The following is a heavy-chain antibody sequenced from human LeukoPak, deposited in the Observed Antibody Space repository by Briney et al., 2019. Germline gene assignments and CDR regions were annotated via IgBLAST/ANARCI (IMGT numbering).Heavy chain of an antibody. CDR3: ARDTTYSP. J-gene: IGHJ5*02. CDR2: IYSGGST. Sequence: PGGSLRLSCAASGFTVSTSYMNWVRQAPGKGLQWVSTIYSGGSTFHADSVKGRFTVSRDNSRNTLYLQMDNLRPEDTAVYYCARDTTYSPWGQGTLVTVSS. CDR1: GFTVSTSY. V-gene: IGHV3-66*02. D-gene: IGHD1-26*01.